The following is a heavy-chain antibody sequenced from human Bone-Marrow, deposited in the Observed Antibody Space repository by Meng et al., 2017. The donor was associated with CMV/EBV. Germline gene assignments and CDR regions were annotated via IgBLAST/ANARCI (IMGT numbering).Heavy chain of an antibody. V-gene: IGHV1-69*05. Sequence: SVKVSCKASGYTFTSYDINWVRQATGQGLEWMGGIIPIFGTANYAQKFQGRVTITTDESTSTAYMELSSLRSEDTAVYYCARDSGSSWYRGWFDPWGQGTLVTVSS. CDR2: IIPIFGTA. CDR3: ARDSGSSWYRGWFDP. CDR1: GYTFTSYD. D-gene: IGHD6-13*01. J-gene: IGHJ5*02.